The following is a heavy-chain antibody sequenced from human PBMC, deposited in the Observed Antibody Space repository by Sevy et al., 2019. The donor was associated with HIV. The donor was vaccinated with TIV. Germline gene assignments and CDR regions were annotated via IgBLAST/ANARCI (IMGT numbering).Heavy chain of an antibody. CDR3: AKGDRTFYGLDV. CDR1: GFTFSTYA. D-gene: IGHD2-15*01. V-gene: IGHV3-23*01. J-gene: IGHJ6*02. CDR2: ISGSGGST. Sequence: GGSLRLSCAASGFTFSTYAMSWVRQAPGKGLEWVSAISGSGGSTYYADCVKGRFTISRDKSKNTLYLQMNSLRVADTAVYYCAKGDRTFYGLDVWGQGTTVTVSS.